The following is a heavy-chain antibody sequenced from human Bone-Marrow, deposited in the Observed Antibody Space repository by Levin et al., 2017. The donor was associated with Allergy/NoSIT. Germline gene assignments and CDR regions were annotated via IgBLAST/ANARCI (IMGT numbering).Heavy chain of an antibody. CDR3: GKDFLRRKLRSFDWLYPPPPDDNDY. Sequence: PGGSLRLSCAASGFTFSSYGMHWVRQAPGKGLEWVAVISYDGSNTYYADSVKGRFTISRDNSKNTLYLQMNSLRAEDTAVYYCGKDFLRRKLRSFDWLYPPPPDDNDYWGQGTLVTVSS. V-gene: IGHV3-30*18. J-gene: IGHJ4*02. CDR1: GFTFSSYG. CDR2: ISYDGSNT. D-gene: IGHD3-9*01.